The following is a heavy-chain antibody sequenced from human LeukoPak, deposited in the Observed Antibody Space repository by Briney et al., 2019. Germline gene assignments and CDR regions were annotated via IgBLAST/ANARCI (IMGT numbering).Heavy chain of an antibody. J-gene: IGHJ6*02. CDR1: GFTFSSYA. Sequence: GGSLRLSCAASGFTFSSYAMSWVRQAPGKGLEWVSAISGSGGSTSYADSVKGRFAISRDNAKNSLYLQMNSLRAEDTALYYCAKVPRSPGYGMDVWGQGTTVTVSS. CDR2: ISGSGGST. CDR3: AKVPRSPGYGMDV. V-gene: IGHV3-23*01.